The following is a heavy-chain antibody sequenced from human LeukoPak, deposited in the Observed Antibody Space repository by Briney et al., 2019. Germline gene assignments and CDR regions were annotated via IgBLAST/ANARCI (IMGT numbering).Heavy chain of an antibody. D-gene: IGHD6-13*01. CDR1: GFTFSNAW. Sequence: GGSLRLSCAASGFTFSNAWMSWVRQAPGKGLEWVGRIKSKTDGGTTDYAAPVKGRFTISRDDSKNTLYLQMNSLETEDTAVYYCTTDQVAAAGLFDYWGQGTLVTVSS. J-gene: IGHJ4*02. CDR2: IKSKTDGGTT. CDR3: TTDQVAAAGLFDY. V-gene: IGHV3-15*01.